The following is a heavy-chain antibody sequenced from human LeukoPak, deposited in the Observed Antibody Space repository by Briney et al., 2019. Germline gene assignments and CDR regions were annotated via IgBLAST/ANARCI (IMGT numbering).Heavy chain of an antibody. CDR3: VKERSPLVGFDY. D-gene: IGHD2-21*01. V-gene: IGHV3-33*06. Sequence: GGSLRLSCAASGFTFSSYGMHWVRQAPGKGLEWVAVIWSNGINKYYGESVKGRFTISRDNSKNTLSLQLNSLRAEDTAVYYCVKERSPLVGFDYSGQGTLVTVSS. CDR2: IWSNGINK. CDR1: GFTFSSYG. J-gene: IGHJ4*02.